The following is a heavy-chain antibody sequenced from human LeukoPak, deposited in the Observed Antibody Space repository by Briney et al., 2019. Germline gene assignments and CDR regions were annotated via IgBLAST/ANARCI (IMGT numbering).Heavy chain of an antibody. CDR1: GFTFSSYA. V-gene: IGHV3-23*01. D-gene: IGHD3-22*01. CDR3: ARVTTVILVVNYFDY. Sequence: PGGSLRLSCAASGFTFSSYAMSWVRQAPGKGLEWVSTITGSGDSTYYADSVKGRFTFSRDNSKNTLYLQMNSLRAEDTAVYYCARVTTVILVVNYFDYWGQGTLVTVSS. J-gene: IGHJ4*02. CDR2: ITGSGDST.